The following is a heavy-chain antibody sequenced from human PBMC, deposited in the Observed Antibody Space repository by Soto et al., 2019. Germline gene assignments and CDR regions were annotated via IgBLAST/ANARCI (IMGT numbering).Heavy chain of an antibody. D-gene: IGHD2-2*01. CDR3: ARAYSPEGYCSSTSCRQYDY. J-gene: IGHJ4*02. CDR2: ISAYNGNT. Sequence: ASVKVSCKASGYTFTSYGISWVRQAPGQGLEWMGWISAYNGNTNYAQKLQGRVTMTTDTSTSTVYMELSSLRSEDTAVYYCARAYSPEGYCSSTSCRQYDYWGQGTLVTVSS. CDR1: GYTFTSYG. V-gene: IGHV1-18*01.